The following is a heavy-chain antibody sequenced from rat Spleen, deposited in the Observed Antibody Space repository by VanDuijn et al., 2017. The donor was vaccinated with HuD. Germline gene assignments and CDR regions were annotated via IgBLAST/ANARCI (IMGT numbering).Heavy chain of an antibody. Sequence: QVQLKESGPGLVQPSQTLSLTCTVSGFSVTGHSVNRVRQRPGKGLEWMGAIWSSGITDYDSATKPRLSISRDISKNQVFLEMNSLQTEDTAIYFCNKNRYRYTSGYVMDVLGQGASVTVSS. CDR2: IWSSGIT. J-gene: IGHJ4*01. CDR1: GFSVTGHS. D-gene: IGHD1-5*01. CDR3: NKNRYRYTSGYVMDV. V-gene: IGHV2-1*01.